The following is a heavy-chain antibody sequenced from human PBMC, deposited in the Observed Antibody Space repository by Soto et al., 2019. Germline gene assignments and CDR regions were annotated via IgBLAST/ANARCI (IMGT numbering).Heavy chain of an antibody. Sequence: SETLSLTCTVSGGSISSGGYYWSWIRQHPGKGLEWIGYIYYSGSTYYNPSLKSRVTISVDTSKNQFSLKLSSVTAADTAVYYCARDTVCYYGMDVWGQGTTVTVSS. CDR3: ARDTVCYYGMDV. V-gene: IGHV4-31*03. D-gene: IGHD4-17*01. CDR2: IYYSGST. J-gene: IGHJ6*02. CDR1: GGSISSGGYY.